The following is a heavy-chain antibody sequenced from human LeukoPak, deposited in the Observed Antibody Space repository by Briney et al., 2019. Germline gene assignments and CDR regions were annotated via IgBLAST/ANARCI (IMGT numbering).Heavy chain of an antibody. J-gene: IGHJ4*02. CDR1: GYAFSAYY. CDR2: LNPQTGDT. V-gene: IGHV1-2*02. CDR3: ARGSRYHDWLPPLDS. D-gene: IGHD3-9*01. Sequence: ASVKVSCKASGYAFSAYYMHWVRQAPGQGLEWMGWLNPQTGDTHFAQKFQGRVTFTRDTSISTAYMAMSRLRSDDPAVFYCARGSRYHDWLPPLDSGAQGTLVTVSS.